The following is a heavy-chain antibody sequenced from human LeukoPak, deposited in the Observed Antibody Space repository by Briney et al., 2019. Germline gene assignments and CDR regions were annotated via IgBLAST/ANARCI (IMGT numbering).Heavy chain of an antibody. CDR3: ARVPREYYYGSGSYQSRVYYYYGMDV. CDR2: IYTSGST. J-gene: IGHJ6*02. D-gene: IGHD3-10*01. CDR1: GGSISSGSHY. Sequence: SETLSLTCTVSGGSISSGSHYWNWIRQPAGKGLGWIGRIYTSGSTNYNPSLKSRVTISVDTSKNQFSLKLSSVTAADTAVYYCARVPREYYYGSGSYQSRVYYYYGMDVWGQGTTVTVSS. V-gene: IGHV4-61*02.